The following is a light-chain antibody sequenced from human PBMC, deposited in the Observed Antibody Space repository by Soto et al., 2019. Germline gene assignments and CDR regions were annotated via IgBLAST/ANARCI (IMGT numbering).Light chain of an antibody. CDR3: QQYNNWPPGYT. CDR1: QSVNST. Sequence: IVLTQSPATLSVSPGEKATLSCRASQSVNSTLAWYQQKPGQAPRLLIYGTSTRATGIPARFSGSGSGTDFTLIISSRQSEDFAVYYCQQYNNWPPGYTFGQGTKLEL. V-gene: IGKV3-15*01. CDR2: GTS. J-gene: IGKJ2*01.